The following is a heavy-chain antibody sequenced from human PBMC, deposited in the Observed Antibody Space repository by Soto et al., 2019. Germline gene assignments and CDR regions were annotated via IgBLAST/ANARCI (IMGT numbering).Heavy chain of an antibody. J-gene: IGHJ4*02. CDR3: ARVLRPAAGTRSLDY. CDR1: GYTFTGYD. D-gene: IGHD6-13*01. V-gene: IGHV1-2*04. CDR2: INPNSGGT. Sequence: ASLKVSCKASGYTFTGYDMHWVRQAPGQGLEWMGWINPNSGGTNYAQKFQGWVTMTRDTSISTAYMELSRLRSDDTAVYYCARVLRPAAGTRSLDYWGQGTLVTVSS.